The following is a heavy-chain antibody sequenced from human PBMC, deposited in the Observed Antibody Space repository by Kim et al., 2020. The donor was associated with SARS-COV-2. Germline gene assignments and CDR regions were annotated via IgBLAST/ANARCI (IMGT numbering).Heavy chain of an antibody. CDR1: GYTFTSYK. J-gene: IGHJ6*02. D-gene: IGHD2-15*01. CDR2: ITPSGGDT. V-gene: IGHV1-46*01. CDR3: ARDGGGKVEAGPTPYPLDV. Sequence: ASVKVSCKASGYTFTSYKLHWVRQAPGQGLEWMAIITPSGGDTTYAQKFQDRVTMTRDTSTSTAYMALTSLRSEDTAVYYCARDGGGKVEAGPTPYPLDVWGPGITLTSSS.